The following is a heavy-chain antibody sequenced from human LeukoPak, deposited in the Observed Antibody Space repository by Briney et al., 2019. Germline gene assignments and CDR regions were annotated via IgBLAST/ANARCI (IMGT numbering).Heavy chain of an antibody. D-gene: IGHD2-15*01. Sequence: ASVKVSCKAPGYTFTSYDINWVRQATGQGLEWMGWMNPNSGNTGYAQKFQGRVTMTRNTSISTAYMELSSLRSEDTAVYYCASRGPHRYCSGGSCYSEENNWFDPWGQGTLVTVSS. CDR1: GYTFTSYD. CDR2: MNPNSGNT. CDR3: ASRGPHRYCSGGSCYSEENNWFDP. J-gene: IGHJ5*02. V-gene: IGHV1-8*01.